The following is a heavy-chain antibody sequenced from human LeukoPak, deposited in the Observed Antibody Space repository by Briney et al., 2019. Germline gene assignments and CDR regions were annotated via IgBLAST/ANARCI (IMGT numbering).Heavy chain of an antibody. CDR1: GGSISSGSYY. Sequence: SETLSLTCTVSGGSISSGSYYWSWIRQPAGKGLEWIGRIYTSGSTNYNPSLKSRVTISVDTSKNQFSLKLSSVTAADTAVYYCARGVEMATNGAAGYFDLWGRGTLVTVSS. J-gene: IGHJ2*01. V-gene: IGHV4-61*02. CDR3: ARGVEMATNGAAGYFDL. CDR2: IYTSGST. D-gene: IGHD5-24*01.